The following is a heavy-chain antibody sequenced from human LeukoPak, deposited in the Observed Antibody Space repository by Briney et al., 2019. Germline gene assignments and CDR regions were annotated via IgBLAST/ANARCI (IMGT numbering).Heavy chain of an antibody. D-gene: IGHD5-12*01. V-gene: IGHV4-59*08. CDR1: GGSISPYY. CDR3: ASSIVATITSFDY. CDR2: IHSSANT. J-gene: IGHJ4*02. Sequence: KTSETLSLTCTVSGGSISPYYWSWIRQPPGKGLEWIGYIHSSANTNYNPSLKGRVTMSVDTSKNQFSLTLSSVTAADTAVYYCASSIVATITSFDYWGQGTLVTVSS.